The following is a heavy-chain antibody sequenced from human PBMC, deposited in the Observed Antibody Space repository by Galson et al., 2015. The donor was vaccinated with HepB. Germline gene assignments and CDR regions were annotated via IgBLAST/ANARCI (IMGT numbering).Heavy chain of an antibody. CDR3: VREDLGRYFDL. V-gene: IGHV3-13*01. CDR1: GFTFSRYD. CDR2: IGTAGET. J-gene: IGHJ2*01. Sequence: SLRPSCAASGFTFSRYDMRWVRQAPGKGLEWVSGIGTAGETYYPGSVKGRFTISRENAKNSLYLQMNSLRAGDTAVYYCVREDLGRYFDLWGRGTLVTVSS.